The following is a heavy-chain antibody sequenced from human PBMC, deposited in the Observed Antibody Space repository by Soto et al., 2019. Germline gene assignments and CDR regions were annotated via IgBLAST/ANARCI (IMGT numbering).Heavy chain of an antibody. V-gene: IGHV4-59*11. CDR1: GGSFSSHY. J-gene: IGHJ4*02. CDR3: ARESGHAGTYYFDY. CDR2: VFHSGST. Sequence: SETLSLTCTVSGGSFSSHYWSWIRQPPGKGLEWIGYVFHSGSTNYNPSLKSRVTISVDTSRNQISLRLSSVTAADTAVYYCARESGHAGTYYFDYWGQGTLVTVSS.